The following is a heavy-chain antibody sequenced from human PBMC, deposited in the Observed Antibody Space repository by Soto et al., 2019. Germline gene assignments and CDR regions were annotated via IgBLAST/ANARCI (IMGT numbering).Heavy chain of an antibody. CDR1: GFTFSNAW. J-gene: IGHJ6*02. D-gene: IGHD6-13*01. V-gene: IGHV3-15*01. CDR3: TTEYSRGGDYYYYGMDV. Sequence: GGSLRLSCAASGFTFSNAWMSWVRQAPGKGLEWVGRIKSKTDGGTTDYAAPVKGRFTISRDDSKNTLYLQMNSLKTEDTAVYYCTTEYSRGGDYYYYGMDVWGQGTTVTVSS. CDR2: IKSKTDGGTT.